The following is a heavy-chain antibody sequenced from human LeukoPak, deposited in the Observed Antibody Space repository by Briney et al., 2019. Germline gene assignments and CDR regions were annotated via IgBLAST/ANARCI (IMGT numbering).Heavy chain of an antibody. J-gene: IGHJ4*02. V-gene: IGHV3-43*01. CDR2: ISWDGGIT. D-gene: IGHD5-12*01. CDR3: AKDSNTGGYSFGS. CDR1: GFTFHHYS. Sequence: GGSLRLSCAASGFTFHHYSMHWVHQPPGKGLEWVSLISWDGGITYYADSVRGRFTISRDNSKNSLSLEMNSLRTEDTALYYCAKDSNTGGYSFGSWGQGTLVTVTS.